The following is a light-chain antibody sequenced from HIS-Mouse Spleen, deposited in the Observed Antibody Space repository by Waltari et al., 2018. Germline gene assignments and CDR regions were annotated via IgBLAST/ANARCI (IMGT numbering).Light chain of an antibody. CDR1: SGSIASNY. CDR3: QSYDSSNHEV. V-gene: IGLV6-57*04. CDR2: EDN. Sequence: NFMLTQPHSVSESPGKTVTISCTRSSGSIASNYVQWYQQRPGSAPTTVIYEDNQSTSGVPDRFSGSLDSSSNSASLTISGLKTEDEADYYCQSYDSSNHEVFGGGTKLTVL. J-gene: IGLJ3*02.